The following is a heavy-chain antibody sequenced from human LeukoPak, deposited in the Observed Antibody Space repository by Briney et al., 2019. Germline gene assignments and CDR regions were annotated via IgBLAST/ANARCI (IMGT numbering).Heavy chain of an antibody. D-gene: IGHD1-1*01. CDR1: GGSIRSYY. Sequence: SETLSLTCTVSGGSIRSYYWSWIRQPPGKGLEWIGYIYTSGSTSYNPSLKSRVTISLDTSKNQFSLNLSSVTAADTALYYCARHPLLDSYWYFDLWGRGTLVTVSS. CDR3: ARHPLLDSYWYFDL. J-gene: IGHJ2*01. V-gene: IGHV4-4*09. CDR2: IYTSGST.